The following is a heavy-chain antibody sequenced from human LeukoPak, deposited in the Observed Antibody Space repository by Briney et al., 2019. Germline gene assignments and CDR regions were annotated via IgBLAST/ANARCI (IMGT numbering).Heavy chain of an antibody. D-gene: IGHD3-3*01. V-gene: IGHV3-20*04. Sequence: GGSLRLSCAASGFTFDDYGMSWVRQAPGKGLERVSGINWNGGSTGYADSVKGRFTISRDNAKNSLYLQMNSLRAEDTAVYYCAKAYYDFWSGYYNPEDYWGQGTLVTVSS. J-gene: IGHJ4*02. CDR2: INWNGGST. CDR3: AKAYYDFWSGYYNPEDY. CDR1: GFTFDDYG.